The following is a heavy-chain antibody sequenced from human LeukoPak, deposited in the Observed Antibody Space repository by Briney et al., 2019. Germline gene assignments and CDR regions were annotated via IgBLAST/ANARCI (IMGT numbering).Heavy chain of an antibody. CDR3: ARAYGTTAFDY. J-gene: IGHJ4*02. V-gene: IGHV3-30-3*01. CDR2: ISYDGSNK. CDR1: GLTFSSYV. Sequence: GGSLRLSCAASGLTFSSYVMHWVRQAPGKGLEWVAVISYDGSNKYYADSVKGRFTISRDNSKNTLYLQMNSLRAEDTAVYYCARAYGTTAFDYWGQGTLVTVSS. D-gene: IGHD1-1*01.